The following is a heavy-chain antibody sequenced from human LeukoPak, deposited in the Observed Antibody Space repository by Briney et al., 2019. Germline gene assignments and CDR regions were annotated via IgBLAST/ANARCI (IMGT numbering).Heavy chain of an antibody. Sequence: SVKVSCKASGGTFSSYAISWVRQAPGQGLGWMGGIIPIFGTANYAQKFQGRVTITADKSTSTAYMELSSLRSEDTAVYYCARVPNPYDFWSGYYYDYWGQGTLVTVSS. CDR1: GGTFSSYA. J-gene: IGHJ4*02. CDR2: IIPIFGTA. CDR3: ARVPNPYDFWSGYYYDY. V-gene: IGHV1-69*06. D-gene: IGHD3-3*01.